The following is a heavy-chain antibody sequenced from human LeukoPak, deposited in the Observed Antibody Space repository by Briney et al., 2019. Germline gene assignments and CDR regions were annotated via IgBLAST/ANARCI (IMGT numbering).Heavy chain of an antibody. CDR3: ARDLVVAAPWFDP. J-gene: IGHJ5*02. CDR2: ISSSGSTI. V-gene: IGHV3-48*03. Sequence: GGSLRLSCAASGFTFSSYEMNWVRQAPGKGLEWVSYISSSGSTIYYADSVKGRFTISRDNAKNSLYLQMNSLRAEDTAVYYCARDLVVAAPWFDPWGQGTLVTVSS. D-gene: IGHD2-15*01. CDR1: GFTFSSYE.